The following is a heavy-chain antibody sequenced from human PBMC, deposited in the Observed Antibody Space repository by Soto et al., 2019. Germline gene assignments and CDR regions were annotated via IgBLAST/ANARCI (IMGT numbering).Heavy chain of an antibody. D-gene: IGHD3-22*01. CDR1: GFTFSSYA. CDR3: VKMGSSGYFFDY. V-gene: IGHV3-64D*06. Sequence: EVQLVESGGGLVQPGGSLRLSCSASGFTFSSYAMHWVRQAPGKGLEYVSGISSNGGSTHYADSVKGRFTISRDNPKNTLYLQMSNLRAEDTAVYYCVKMGSSGYFFDYWGQGTLVTVSS. CDR2: ISSNGGST. J-gene: IGHJ4*02.